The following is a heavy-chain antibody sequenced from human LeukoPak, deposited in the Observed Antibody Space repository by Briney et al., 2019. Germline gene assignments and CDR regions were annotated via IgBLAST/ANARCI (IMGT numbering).Heavy chain of an antibody. CDR2: ISGSGGRT. CDR3: ATPPTVTRNY. Sequence: GGSLRLSCAASGFTFSSYAMSWVRQAPGKGLEWVSVISGSGGRTHYTDSVKGRFTISRDNSKNTLYLQMNSLRAEDTAVYYCATPPTVTRNYWGQGTLVTVSS. CDR1: GFTFSSYA. D-gene: IGHD4-17*01. V-gene: IGHV3-23*01. J-gene: IGHJ4*02.